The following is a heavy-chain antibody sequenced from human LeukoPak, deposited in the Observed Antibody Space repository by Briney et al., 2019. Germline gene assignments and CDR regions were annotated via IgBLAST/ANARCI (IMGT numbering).Heavy chain of an antibody. CDR1: GYTFTGYY. Sequence: GASVKVSCKASGYTFTGYYMHWVRQAPGQGLEWMGWINPNSGGTNYAQKFQGRVTMTRDTSISTAYMELSSLRSEDTAVYYCARVFRPQDYGDYVRYYYYYYMDVWGKGTTVTVSS. CDR3: ARVFRPQDYGDYVRYYYYYYMDV. J-gene: IGHJ6*03. D-gene: IGHD4-17*01. CDR2: INPNSGGT. V-gene: IGHV1-2*02.